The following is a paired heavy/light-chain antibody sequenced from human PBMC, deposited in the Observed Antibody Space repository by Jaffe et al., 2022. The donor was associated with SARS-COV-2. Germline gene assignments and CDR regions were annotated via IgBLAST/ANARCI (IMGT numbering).Heavy chain of an antibody. Sequence: QVQLVQSGAEVKKPGASVKVSCKVSGYTLTELSMHWVRQAPGKGLEWMGGFDPEDGETIYAQKFQGRVTMTEDTSTDTAYMELSSLRSEDTAVYYCATEKITRQQHPDPNSYYFDYWGQGTLVTVSS. J-gene: IGHJ4*02. V-gene: IGHV1-24*01. CDR3: ATEKITRQQHPDPNSYYFDY. CDR1: GYTLTELS. CDR2: FDPEDGET. D-gene: IGHD6-13*01.
Light chain of an antibody. Sequence: DIQMTQSPSSLSASVGDRVTITCRASQGISSWLAWYQQKPEKAPKSLIYAASSLQSGVPSRFSGSGSGTDFTLTISSLQPEDFATYYCQQYNSYPRTFGGGTKVEIK. CDR3: QQYNSYPRT. J-gene: IGKJ4*01. CDR2: AAS. CDR1: QGISSW. V-gene: IGKV1D-16*01.